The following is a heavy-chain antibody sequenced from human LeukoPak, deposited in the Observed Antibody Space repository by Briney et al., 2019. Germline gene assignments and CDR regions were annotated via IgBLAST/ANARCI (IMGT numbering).Heavy chain of an antibody. V-gene: IGHV4-59*01. Sequence: ASETLSLTCTVSGGSISSYYWSWIRQPPGKGLEWIGYIYYSGSTNYNPSLKSRVTISVDTSKNQFSLKLSSVTAADTAVYYCARDGGLYCSSTSCRWSSYYGMDVWGQGTTVTVSS. CDR3: ARDGGLYCSSTSCRWSSYYGMDV. D-gene: IGHD2-2*01. CDR1: GGSISSYY. J-gene: IGHJ6*02. CDR2: IYYSGST.